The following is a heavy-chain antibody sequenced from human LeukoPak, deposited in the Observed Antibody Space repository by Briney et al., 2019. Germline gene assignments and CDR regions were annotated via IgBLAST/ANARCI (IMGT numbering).Heavy chain of an antibody. CDR2: INPNSGGT. CDR3: ARVYCGDDCYSIFDY. V-gene: IGHV1-2*02. J-gene: IGHJ4*02. Sequence: ASVKVSCKASGYTFTGYYMHWVRQAPGQGLEWMGWINPNSGGTNYAQKFQGRVTMTRDTSISTAYMELSRLRSDDTAVYYCARVYCGDDCYSIFDYWGQGTLVTVSS. CDR1: GYTFTGYY. D-gene: IGHD2-21*01.